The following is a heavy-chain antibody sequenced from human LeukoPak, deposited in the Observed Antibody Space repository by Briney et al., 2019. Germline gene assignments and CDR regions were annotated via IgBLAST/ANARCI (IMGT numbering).Heavy chain of an antibody. D-gene: IGHD6-19*01. CDR2: INHSGST. V-gene: IGHV4-34*01. Sequence: SETLSLTCAVYGGSFSGYYWSWIRQPPGKGLEWIGEINHSGSTNYNPSLKSRVTISVDTSKNQFSLKLSSVTAADTAVYYCARHAGYSSGWYNYWGQGTLVTVSS. CDR3: ARHAGYSSGWYNY. CDR1: GGSFSGYY. J-gene: IGHJ4*02.